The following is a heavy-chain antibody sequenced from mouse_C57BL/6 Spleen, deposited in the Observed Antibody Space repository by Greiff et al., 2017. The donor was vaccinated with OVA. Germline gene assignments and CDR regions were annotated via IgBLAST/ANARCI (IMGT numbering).Heavy chain of an antibody. CDR1: GFNIKDDY. J-gene: IGHJ4*01. V-gene: IGHV14-4*01. D-gene: IGHD2-13*01. CDR3: SAGYGDYPYALDY. CDR2: IEPENGDT. Sequence: EVQLQQSGAELVRPGASVKLSCTASGFNIKDDYMHWVKQRPEQGLEWIGLIEPENGDTEYASKFQGKATITVDKSSNTAYLQLSSLTSEDAGVYYCSAGYGDYPYALDYWGQGTSVTVSS.